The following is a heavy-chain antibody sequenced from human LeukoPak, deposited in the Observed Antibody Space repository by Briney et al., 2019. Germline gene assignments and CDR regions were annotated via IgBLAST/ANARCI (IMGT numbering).Heavy chain of an antibody. CDR2: INPNSGGT. J-gene: IGHJ4*02. D-gene: IGHD3-10*01. CDR1: GYTFTGYY. CDR3: KTYGSGSYFDFDY. Sequence: ASVKVSCKASGYTFTGYYMHWVRQAPGQGLEWIGWINPNSGGTNYAQKFQGRVTMTRDTSISTAYMELSRLRSDDTAVYYCKTYGSGSYFDFDYWGQGTLVTVSS. V-gene: IGHV1-2*02.